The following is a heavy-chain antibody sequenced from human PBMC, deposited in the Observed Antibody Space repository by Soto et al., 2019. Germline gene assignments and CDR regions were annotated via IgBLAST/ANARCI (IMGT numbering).Heavy chain of an antibody. D-gene: IGHD2-15*01. Sequence: SETLSLTCTVSGGSISSGGYYWSWIRQRPGKGLEWIGYIYYSGSTYYNPSLKSRVTISVDTSKNQFSLKLSSVTAADTAVYYCARDRGVCSGGSCYFGNAFDIWGQGTMVTVSS. CDR2: IYYSGST. J-gene: IGHJ3*02. CDR3: ARDRGVCSGGSCYFGNAFDI. CDR1: GGSISSGGYY. V-gene: IGHV4-31*03.